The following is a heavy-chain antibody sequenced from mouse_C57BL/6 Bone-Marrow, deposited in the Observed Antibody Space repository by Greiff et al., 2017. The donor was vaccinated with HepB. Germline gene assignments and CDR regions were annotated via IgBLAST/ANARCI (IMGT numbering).Heavy chain of an antibody. Sequence: VQLQQSGTVLARPGASVKMSCKTSGYTFTSYWMHWVNQRPGQGLEWIGAIYPGNSDTSYNQKFKGKAKLTAVTSASTAYMELSSLTNEDSAVYYCTRSRYYYGSKYFDVWGTGTTVTVSS. CDR2: IYPGNSDT. CDR1: GYTFTSYW. J-gene: IGHJ1*03. D-gene: IGHD1-1*01. CDR3: TRSRYYYGSKYFDV. V-gene: IGHV1-5*01.